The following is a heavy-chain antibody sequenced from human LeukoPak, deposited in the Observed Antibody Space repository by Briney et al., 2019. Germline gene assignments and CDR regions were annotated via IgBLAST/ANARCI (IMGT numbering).Heavy chain of an antibody. D-gene: IGHD4-17*01. CDR2: IYNDGSST. CDR1: GLTFSNYW. J-gene: IGHJ4*02. Sequence: GGSLRLSCAVSGLTFSNYWMHWVRQAPGKGLVWVSRIYNDGSSTSYADSVRGRFTISRDNTKNSLYLQMDSLTADDTAVYFCACLRGPSDYWGQGTLVTVSS. V-gene: IGHV3-74*01. CDR3: ACLRGPSDY.